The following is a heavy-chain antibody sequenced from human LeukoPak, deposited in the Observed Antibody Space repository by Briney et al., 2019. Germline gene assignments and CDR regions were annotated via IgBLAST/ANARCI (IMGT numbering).Heavy chain of an antibody. J-gene: IGHJ4*02. D-gene: IGHD1-26*01. Sequence: GGSLRLSCAASGFTFSSYEMNWVRQAPGKGLEWVPYISSSGSTIYYADPVKGRFTISRDNAKNSLYLQMNSLRAEDTAVYYCARVGRLIVGAQGLDYWGQGTLVTVSS. CDR3: ARVGRLIVGAQGLDY. V-gene: IGHV3-48*03. CDR1: GFTFSSYE. CDR2: ISSSGSTI.